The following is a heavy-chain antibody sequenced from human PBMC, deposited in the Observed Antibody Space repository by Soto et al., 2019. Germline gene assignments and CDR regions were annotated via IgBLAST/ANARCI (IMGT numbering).Heavy chain of an antibody. J-gene: IGHJ6*02. V-gene: IGHV4-30-2*01. Sequence: PAETLSLTCAVSGGSISSGGYSWSWIRQPPGRGLEWIGYIYHSGSTYYNPSLKSRVTISVDRSKNQFSLKLSSVTAADTAVYYCARDRGNYDFWSGYYSYGMDVWGQGTTVTVS. CDR1: GGSISSGGYS. CDR2: IYHSGST. D-gene: IGHD3-3*01. CDR3: ARDRGNYDFWSGYYSYGMDV.